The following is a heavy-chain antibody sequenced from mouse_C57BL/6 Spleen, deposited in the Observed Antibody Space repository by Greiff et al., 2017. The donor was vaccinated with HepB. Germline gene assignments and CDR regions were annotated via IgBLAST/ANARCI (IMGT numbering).Heavy chain of an antibody. D-gene: IGHD2-1*01. J-gene: IGHJ4*01. Sequence: EVKLMESGGGLVKPGGSLKLSCAASGFTFSSYAMSWVRQTPEKRLEWVATISDGGSYTYYPDNVKGRFTISRDNAKNNLYLQMSHLKSEDTAMYYCARERDGNYDDYYAMDYWGQGTSVTVSS. CDR3: ARERDGNYDDYYAMDY. CDR2: ISDGGSYT. V-gene: IGHV5-4*01. CDR1: GFTFSSYA.